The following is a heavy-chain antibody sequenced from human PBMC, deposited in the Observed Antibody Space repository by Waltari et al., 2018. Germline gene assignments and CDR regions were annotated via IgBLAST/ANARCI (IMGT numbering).Heavy chain of an antibody. CDR2: FDPEDGET. Sequence: QVQLVQSGAEGKKPGESVKAPCKVSGYTLTELSMHGVRQAPGKGLEWMGGFDPEDGETIYAQKFQGRVTMTEDTSTDTAYMELSSLRSEDTAVYYCATVDYAAGYYFDYWGQGTLVTVSS. D-gene: IGHD4-17*01. J-gene: IGHJ4*02. V-gene: IGHV1-24*01. CDR3: ATVDYAAGYYFDY. CDR1: GYTLTELS.